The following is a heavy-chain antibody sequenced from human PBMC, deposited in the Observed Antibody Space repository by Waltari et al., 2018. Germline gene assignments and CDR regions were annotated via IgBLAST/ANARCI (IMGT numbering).Heavy chain of an antibody. CDR3: ASDPSIGNNWYKYFDY. J-gene: IGHJ4*02. V-gene: IGHV3-48*01. Sequence: EVQLVESGGGLVQPGGSLRLSCAASGFTFSSYAMKWVRQAPGKGLEWVSYISRSSRAIDYADSVKGRFTISRDNARNSLFLQMNSLRAEDTAVYYCASDPSIGNNWYKYFDYWGQGTLVTVSS. D-gene: IGHD6-13*01. CDR1: GFTFSSYA. CDR2: ISRSSRAI.